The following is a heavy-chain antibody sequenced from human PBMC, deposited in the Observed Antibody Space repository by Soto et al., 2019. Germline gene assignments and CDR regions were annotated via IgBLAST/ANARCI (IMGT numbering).Heavy chain of an antibody. CDR2: INAGNGNK. D-gene: IGHD6-13*01. Sequence: QVQLVQPGAEVKKPGASVKVSCKASGYTFTSYAMHWVRQAPGQRLEWMGWINAGNGNKKYSQKFQGRVTITSDKSARTAYMELSSLRSEDTAVYYCARGSTAAAAYYYYYYMDVAGKGTTVTVSS. V-gene: IGHV1-3*01. J-gene: IGHJ6*03. CDR3: ARGSTAAAAYYYYYYMDV. CDR1: GYTFTSYA.